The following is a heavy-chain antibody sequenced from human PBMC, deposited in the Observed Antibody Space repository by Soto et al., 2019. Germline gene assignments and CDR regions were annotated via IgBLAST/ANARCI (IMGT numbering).Heavy chain of an antibody. Sequence: EVQLVQSGAEVKKPGESLKISCKGSGYSFTNYWIGWVRQMAGKGLEWMVLIYPGDSDTRYSPSFQGQVTISADKSISTAYLQWSSLKASDTAMYYCVRWERYSSGYRAFDIWGQGTMVTVSS. CDR1: GYSFTNYW. J-gene: IGHJ3*02. CDR2: IYPGDSDT. D-gene: IGHD6-19*01. V-gene: IGHV5-51*01. CDR3: VRWERYSSGYRAFDI.